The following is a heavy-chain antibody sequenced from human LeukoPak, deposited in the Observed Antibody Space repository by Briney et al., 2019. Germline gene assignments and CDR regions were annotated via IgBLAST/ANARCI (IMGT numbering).Heavy chain of an antibody. Sequence: GGSLRLSCAASGFTVSSNYMSWVRQAPGKGLEWVSVSGGSTYYAAYVTGRFTTSRDNSKNTLYLQMTSLRAEATAVYYCARVPMIVGGIDYWGQGTLVTVSS. J-gene: IGHJ4*02. D-gene: IGHD3-22*01. V-gene: IGHV3-66*01. CDR1: GFTVSSNY. CDR3: ARVPMIVGGIDY. CDR2: SGGST.